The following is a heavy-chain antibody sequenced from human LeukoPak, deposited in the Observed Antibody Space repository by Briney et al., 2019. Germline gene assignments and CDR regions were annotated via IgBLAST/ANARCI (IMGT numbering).Heavy chain of an antibody. CDR3: ARQLSGSYPFDS. V-gene: IGHV5-51*01. CDR2: IYPGDSNM. Sequence: GDSLKISCKGSGYNFGNYWIGWVRQMPGKGLEWMGIIYPGDSNMRYSPPFQSQVTISADRSISTAYLQWSSLKASDTAMYYCARQLSGSYPFDSWGQGTLVTVSS. D-gene: IGHD1-26*01. CDR1: GYNFGNYW. J-gene: IGHJ4*02.